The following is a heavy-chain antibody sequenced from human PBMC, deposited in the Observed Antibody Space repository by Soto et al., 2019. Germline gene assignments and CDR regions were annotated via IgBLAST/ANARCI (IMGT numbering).Heavy chain of an antibody. V-gene: IGHV3-66*01. Sequence: EVQLVESGGGLVQPGGSLRLSCTASGFIVSDTYMNWVRQAPGKGLEWVSVISNRGDTHYADSVRGRFSLSGEIADNTVHLQMNNLRVEDTAVYYCAREPRYCRGGSCSITGDAFDIWGQGTMVTVSS. J-gene: IGHJ3*02. CDR1: GFIVSDTY. CDR3: AREPRYCRGGSCSITGDAFDI. D-gene: IGHD2-15*01. CDR2: ISNRGDT.